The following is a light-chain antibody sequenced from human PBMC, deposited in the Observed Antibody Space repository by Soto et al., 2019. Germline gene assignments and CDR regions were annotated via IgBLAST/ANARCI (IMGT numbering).Light chain of an antibody. J-gene: IGLJ2*01. CDR3: QVWDGSTARVV. CDR2: RDS. Sequence: SYELTQPLLVSVALGQTVRITCGGNNIGSKNVHWYQQKPGQASVLVMYRDSKRPCGFPERFSGSNSGNTATLTISRARAGDEADYYCQVWDGSTARVVFGGGTKLTVL. CDR1: NIGSKN. V-gene: IGLV3-9*01.